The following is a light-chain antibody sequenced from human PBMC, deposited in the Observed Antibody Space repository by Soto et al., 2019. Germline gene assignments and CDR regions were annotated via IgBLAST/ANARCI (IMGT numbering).Light chain of an antibody. J-gene: IGKJ1*01. CDR2: GAS. V-gene: IGKV3-20*01. CDR1: QSVSSSY. CDR3: QQYGSSPGT. Sequence: EIVLTQSPGTLSLSPGERATLSCRASQSVSSSYLAWYQQKPGQAPSLPIYGASSRATGIPDRFSGSGSGTDFTLTISRLEPEDFAVYYCQQYGSSPGTFGQGTKVEIK.